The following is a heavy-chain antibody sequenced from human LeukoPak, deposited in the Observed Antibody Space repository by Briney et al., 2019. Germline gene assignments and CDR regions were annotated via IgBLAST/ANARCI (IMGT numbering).Heavy chain of an antibody. CDR3: AKVGSYYYDSSGYPLDY. CDR1: GFTVSSNY. Sequence: QAGGSLRLSCAASGFTVSSNYMSWVRQAPGKGLEWVAFIRYDGSNKYYADSVKGRFTISRDNSKNTLYLQMNSLRAEDTAVYYCAKVGSYYYDSSGYPLDYWGQGTLVTVSS. J-gene: IGHJ4*02. CDR2: IRYDGSNK. D-gene: IGHD3-22*01. V-gene: IGHV3-30*02.